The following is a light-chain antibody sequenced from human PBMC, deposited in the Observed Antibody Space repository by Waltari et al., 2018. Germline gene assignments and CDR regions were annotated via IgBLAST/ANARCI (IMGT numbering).Light chain of an antibody. CDR3: QQYGSSPPT. Sequence: EIVLTQSPGTLSLSPGERATLSCRASQSITNNYLAWYQQKPGQAPRLLIYGASSRATGIPDRFSGSGSGTDFTLTISRLEPEDFAVYVCQQYGSSPPTFGQGTEVEIK. CDR2: GAS. CDR1: QSITNNY. J-gene: IGKJ1*01. V-gene: IGKV3-20*01.